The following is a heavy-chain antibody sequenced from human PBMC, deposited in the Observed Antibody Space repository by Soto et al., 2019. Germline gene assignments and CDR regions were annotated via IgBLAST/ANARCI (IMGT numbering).Heavy chain of an antibody. D-gene: IGHD6-6*01. Sequence: EVQLVESGGGLVQPGRSLRLSCAASGFTFDDYAMHWVRQAPGKGLEWVSGISGNSGSIGYADSVKGRFTISRDNAKNSLYLQMNSLRAEDTALYYCAKSGYGYSSSSRAFDSWGQGTLVTVSS. CDR2: ISGNSGSI. CDR1: GFTFDDYA. J-gene: IGHJ4*02. V-gene: IGHV3-9*01. CDR3: AKSGYGYSSSSRAFDS.